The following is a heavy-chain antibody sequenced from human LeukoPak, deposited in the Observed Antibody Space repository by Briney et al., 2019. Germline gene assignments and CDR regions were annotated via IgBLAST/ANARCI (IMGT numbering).Heavy chain of an antibody. Sequence: ALVKVSCKASGYTFTSYAMNWVRQAPGQGLEWMGWINTNTGNPTYAQGFTGRFVFSLDTSVSTAYLQNSSLKAEDTAVYYCARASITMVRGVPDYWGQGTLVTVSS. J-gene: IGHJ4*02. V-gene: IGHV7-4-1*02. CDR2: INTNTGNP. CDR1: GYTFTSYA. CDR3: ARASITMVRGVPDY. D-gene: IGHD3-10*01.